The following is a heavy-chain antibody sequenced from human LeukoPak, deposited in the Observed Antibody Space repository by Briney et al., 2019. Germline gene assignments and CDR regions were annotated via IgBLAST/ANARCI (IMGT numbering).Heavy chain of an antibody. CDR3: ARDAAKARLDV. V-gene: IGHV3-33*01. D-gene: IGHD6-25*01. J-gene: IGHJ6*02. CDR1: GFTFRNYG. CDR2: IYYDGSKK. Sequence: PGRSLRLACAASGFTFRNYGLHWVRQAPGNGLEWVALIYYDGSKKYYADSVKGRLTISRDDSKNTLYLEMNSLRDEDTAVYYCARDAAKARLDVWGQGTTVTVSS.